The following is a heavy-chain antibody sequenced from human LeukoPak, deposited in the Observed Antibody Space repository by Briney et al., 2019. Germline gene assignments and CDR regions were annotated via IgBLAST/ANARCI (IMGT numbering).Heavy chain of an antibody. CDR1: GFTFSDYY. V-gene: IGHV3-11*04. CDR2: ISSSGSTI. D-gene: IGHD6-13*01. CDR3: SRDLRRSSWSSDFDY. Sequence: PGGSLRLSCAASGFTFSDYYMSWIRQAPGKGLEWVSYISSSGSTIYYADSVKGRFTISRNNAKNSLYLHVNILRDEVTAVYYVSRDLRRSSWSSDFDYWGQGTLVTVSS. J-gene: IGHJ4*02.